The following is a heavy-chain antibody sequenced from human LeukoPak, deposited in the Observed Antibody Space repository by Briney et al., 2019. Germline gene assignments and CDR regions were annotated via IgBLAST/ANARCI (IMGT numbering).Heavy chain of an antibody. D-gene: IGHD4-17*01. CDR3: IVFGDSNH. CDR2: THSSGGT. V-gene: IGHV3-53*01. Sequence: GSLRLSCAASGFTCSHNYMSWVRQAPGKGLEWVSATHSSGGTYYADSVKGRFTISRDTSKNTLYLQINSLSVEDTAVYYCIVFGDSNHWGQGTLVTVSS. CDR1: GFTCSHNY. J-gene: IGHJ5*02.